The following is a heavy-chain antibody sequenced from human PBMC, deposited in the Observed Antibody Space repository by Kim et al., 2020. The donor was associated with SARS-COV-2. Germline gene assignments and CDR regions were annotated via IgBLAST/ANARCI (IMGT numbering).Heavy chain of an antibody. CDR1: GGSISSSSYY. CDR2: IYYSGST. CDR3: ARRGYSYGFGCRGGWYFDS. D-gene: IGHD5-18*01. V-gene: IGHV4-39*01. J-gene: IGHJ4*02. Sequence: SETLSLTCTVSGGSISSSSYYWGWIRQPPGKGLEWIGSIYYSGSTYYNLSLKSRVTISVDTSKNQFSLKLISVTAADTAVYYCARRGYSYGFGCRGGWYFDSWGRGTLVTVSS.